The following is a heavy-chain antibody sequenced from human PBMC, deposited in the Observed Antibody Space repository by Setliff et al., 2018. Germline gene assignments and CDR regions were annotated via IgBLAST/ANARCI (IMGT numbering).Heavy chain of an antibody. CDR1: GGSVRGYY. V-gene: IGHV4-59*08. CDR3: ARLPPLHTPMALTFDY. Sequence: TLSPTCTVSGGSVRGYYWSWIRQPPGKGLEWIGYMYYSGDTNYNPSLKSRVTISVDTSKNQFSLELRSVTAADTAVYYCARLPPLHTPMALTFDYWGQGILVTVSS. J-gene: IGHJ4*02. CDR2: MYYSGDT. D-gene: IGHD5-18*01.